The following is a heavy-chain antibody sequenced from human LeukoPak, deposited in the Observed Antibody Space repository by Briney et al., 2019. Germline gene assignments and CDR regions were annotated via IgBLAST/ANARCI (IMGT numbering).Heavy chain of an antibody. CDR2: ISAYNGNT. V-gene: IGHV1-18*01. CDR1: GYTFTSYG. CDR3: ARGITMIGEGWFDP. Sequence: ASVKVSCKASGYTFTSYGISWVRQAPGQGLEWMGWISAYNGNTNYAQKLQGRVTMTTDTSTSTACMERRSLRSDDTAVYYRARGITMIGEGWFDPWGQGTLVTVSS. J-gene: IGHJ5*02. D-gene: IGHD3-22*01.